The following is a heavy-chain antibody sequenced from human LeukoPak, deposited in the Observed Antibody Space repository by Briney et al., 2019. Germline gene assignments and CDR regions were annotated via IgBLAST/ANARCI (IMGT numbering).Heavy chain of an antibody. J-gene: IGHJ4*02. Sequence: PGGSLRLSCAASGFTFSSYSMNWVRQAPGKGLGWVSSITRSSIYKYYADSVKGRFTISRDNAKNSLYLQMNSLRAEDTAVYYCASSRYDSSGYYGIIGYWGQGTLVTVSS. D-gene: IGHD3-22*01. CDR3: ASSRYDSSGYYGIIGY. CDR2: ITRSSIYK. V-gene: IGHV3-21*01. CDR1: GFTFSSYS.